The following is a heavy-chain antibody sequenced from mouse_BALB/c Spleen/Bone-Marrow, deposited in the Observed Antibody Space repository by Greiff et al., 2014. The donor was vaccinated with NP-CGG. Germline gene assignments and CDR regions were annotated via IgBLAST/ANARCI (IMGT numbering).Heavy chain of an antibody. CDR1: GYTFTTYT. V-gene: IGHV1-4*01. CDR2: INPSSGYT. Sequence: QVQLQQPGAELARPGASVKMSCRASGYTFTTYTMHWVKQRPGQGLEWIGYINPSSGYTYYNQKFKDKATLTADKSSSAAYLQLGSPTSEDSAVYYCARVYGNYDAMDYWGQGTSVTVSS. D-gene: IGHD2-1*01. J-gene: IGHJ4*01. CDR3: ARVYGNYDAMDY.